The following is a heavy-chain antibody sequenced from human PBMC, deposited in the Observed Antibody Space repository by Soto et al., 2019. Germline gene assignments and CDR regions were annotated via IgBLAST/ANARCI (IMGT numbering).Heavy chain of an antibody. D-gene: IGHD3-22*01. CDR3: ARGYYDSSGYYYYYYGMDV. V-gene: IGHV1-69*01. J-gene: IGHJ6*02. Sequence: QVQLVQSGAEVKKPGSSVKVSCKASGGTFSSYAISWVRQAPGQGLEWMGGIIPIFGTANYAQKLQGRVTITADESTSTAYMELSSLRSEDTAVYYCARGYYDSSGYYYYYYGMDVWGQGTTVTVSS. CDR2: IIPIFGTA. CDR1: GGTFSSYA.